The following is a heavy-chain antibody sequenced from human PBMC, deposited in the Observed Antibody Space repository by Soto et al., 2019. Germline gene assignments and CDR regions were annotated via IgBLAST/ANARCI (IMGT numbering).Heavy chain of an antibody. Sequence: ASVKVSCKASGYTFTSYARHWVRQAPRQRLEWMGWINAGNGNTKYSQKFQGRVTITRDTSASTAYMELSSLSAADTAVYYCARHRRPGSGNWYGLDSWGQGSLVTVSS. J-gene: IGHJ5*01. V-gene: IGHV1-3*01. CDR2: INAGNGNT. D-gene: IGHD6-13*01. CDR3: ARHRRPGSGNWYGLDS. CDR1: GYTFTSYA.